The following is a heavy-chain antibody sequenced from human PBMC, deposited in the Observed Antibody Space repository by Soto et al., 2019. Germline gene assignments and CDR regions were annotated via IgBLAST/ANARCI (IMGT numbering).Heavy chain of an antibody. Sequence: PGGSLRLSCAASGFTFSSYGMHWVRQAPGKGLEWVAVISYDGSNKYYADSVKGRFTISRDNSKNTLYLQMNSLRAEDTAVYYCVKDLMSTYCSSASCYKDYYYGMDVWGQGTTVTVSS. D-gene: IGHD2-2*02. CDR2: ISYDGSNK. V-gene: IGHV3-30*18. CDR3: VKDLMSTYCSSASCYKDYYYGMDV. CDR1: GFTFSSYG. J-gene: IGHJ6*02.